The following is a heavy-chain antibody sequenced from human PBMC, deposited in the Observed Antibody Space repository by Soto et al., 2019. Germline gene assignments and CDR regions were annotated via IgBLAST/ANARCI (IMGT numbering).Heavy chain of an antibody. V-gene: IGHV3-48*03. Sequence: GGSLRLSCAASGFTFSSYEMNWVRQAPGKGLEWVSYISSSGSTIYYADSVKGRFTISRDDAKNSLYLQMNSLRAEDTAVYYCARARDYYDSSGYWTPWYFDYWGQGT. J-gene: IGHJ4*02. CDR1: GFTFSSYE. CDR2: ISSSGSTI. CDR3: ARARDYYDSSGYWTPWYFDY. D-gene: IGHD3-22*01.